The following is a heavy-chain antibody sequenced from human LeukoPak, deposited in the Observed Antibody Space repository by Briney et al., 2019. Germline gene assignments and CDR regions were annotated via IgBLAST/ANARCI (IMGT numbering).Heavy chain of an antibody. V-gene: IGHV4-59*01. CDR2: FYYSGST. J-gene: IGHJ5*02. D-gene: IGHD5-12*01. CDR3: ARVDQSGYDTRGWFDP. Sequence: TSETLSLTCTVSGGSISTYYWSWIRQPPGKGLEWIGYFYYSGSTNYNPSLKSRVTISVDMSKNQFSLKLSSVTAADTAVYYCARVDQSGYDTRGWFDPWGQGTLVTVSS. CDR1: GGSISTYY.